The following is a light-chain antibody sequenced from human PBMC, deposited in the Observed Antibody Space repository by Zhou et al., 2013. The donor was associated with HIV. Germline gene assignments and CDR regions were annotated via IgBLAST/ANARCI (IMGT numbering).Light chain of an antibody. CDR1: QSVRSN. Sequence: EIVMTQSPATLSVSPGDRATLSCRASQSVRSNLAWYQQKPGQAPRLLIYGVSTRATGIPARFTGSGSGTEFTLTISSLQSEDFAVYYCQLYNNWPLFGQGTKVEI. CDR3: QLYNNWPL. CDR2: GVS. J-gene: IGKJ1*01. V-gene: IGKV3-15*01.